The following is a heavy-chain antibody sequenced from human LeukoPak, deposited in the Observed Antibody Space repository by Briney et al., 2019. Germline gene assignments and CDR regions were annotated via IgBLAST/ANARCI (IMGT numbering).Heavy chain of an antibody. CDR1: GFTFSSDA. Sequence: WGSLRLSCAVSGFTFSSDAMSWGGQPPGRGLEWFSAISGSGGSTYYADSVKGRFTISRDNSKNTLYLQMNSLSAEDTAVYYCATVDERSEYYQNWFDPWGQGTLVTVSS. D-gene: IGHD2-2*01. CDR2: ISGSGGST. J-gene: IGHJ5*02. CDR3: ATVDERSEYYQNWFDP. V-gene: IGHV3-23*01.